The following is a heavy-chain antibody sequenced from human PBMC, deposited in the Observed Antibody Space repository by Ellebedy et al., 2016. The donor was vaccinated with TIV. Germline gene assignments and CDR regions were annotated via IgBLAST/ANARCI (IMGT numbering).Heavy chain of an antibody. CDR2: IYPGDSDT. Sequence: GESLKISCKGSGYSFTSYWIGWVRQMPGKGLEWMGIIYPGDSDTRYSPSFQGQVTISADKSISTAYLQWSSLKASDTAMYYCARQHVEYSSSGGAFDIWGQGTMVTVSS. J-gene: IGHJ3*02. V-gene: IGHV5-51*01. D-gene: IGHD6-6*01. CDR3: ARQHVEYSSSGGAFDI. CDR1: GYSFTSYW.